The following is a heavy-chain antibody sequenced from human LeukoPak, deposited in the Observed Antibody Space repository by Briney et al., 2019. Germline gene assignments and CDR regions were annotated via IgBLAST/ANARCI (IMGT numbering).Heavy chain of an antibody. V-gene: IGHV3-48*02. J-gene: IGHJ6*02. CDR1: GFTFSSYS. Sequence: HPGGSLRLSCAASGFTFSSYSMNWVRQAPGKGLEWVSYISSSSSTIYYADSVKGRFTISRDNAKNSLYLQMNSLRDEDTAVYYCARDLIQGTQYDYVWGSYRYKYYYYYGMDVWGQGTTVTVSS. CDR3: ARDLIQGTQYDYVWGSYRYKYYYYYGMDV. CDR2: ISSSSSTI. D-gene: IGHD3-16*02.